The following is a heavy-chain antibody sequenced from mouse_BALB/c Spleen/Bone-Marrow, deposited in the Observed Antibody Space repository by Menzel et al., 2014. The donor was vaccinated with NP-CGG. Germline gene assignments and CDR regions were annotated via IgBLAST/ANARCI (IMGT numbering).Heavy chain of an antibody. J-gene: IGHJ3*01. D-gene: IGHD2-12*01. CDR1: GYTFTSYW. CDR3: ASYRGAY. Sequence: VQLQQSGAELVKPGASVKLSCKASGYTFTSYWMHWVKQRPGQGLEWIGEINPSNGRTNYNEKFKIKATLTVDKSSSTAYMQLSSLTSEDSAVYYCASYRGAYWGRGTLVTVSA. V-gene: IGHV1S81*02. CDR2: INPSNGRT.